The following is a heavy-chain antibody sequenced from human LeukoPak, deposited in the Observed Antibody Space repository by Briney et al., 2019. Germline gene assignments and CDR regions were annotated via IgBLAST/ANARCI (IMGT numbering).Heavy chain of an antibody. CDR3: ARCYYDFWSGYYPNYYYYYMDV. V-gene: IGHV3-7*01. J-gene: IGHJ6*03. D-gene: IGHD3-3*01. CDR2: IKQDGSEK. CDR1: GFTFSSYW. Sequence: GGSLRLSCAASGFTFSSYWMSWVRQAPGKGLEWVANIKQDGSEKYYVDSVKGRFTISRDNAKNSLYLQMNSLRAEDTAVYYCARCYYDFWSGYYPNYYYYYMDVWGKGTTVSV.